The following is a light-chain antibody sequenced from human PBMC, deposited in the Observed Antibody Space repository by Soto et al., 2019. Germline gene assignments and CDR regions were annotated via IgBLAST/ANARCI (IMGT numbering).Light chain of an antibody. CDR1: QSVSSN. Sequence: EIFMTPSPATLSVSPGERATLSCRASQSVSSNLAWYQQKPGHAPRLLIYGASTRATGIPARFIGSGSGTVFTLTFSSLQSEDFAVYYCQQYNNWPFTFGPGTKVGIK. V-gene: IGKV3-15*01. J-gene: IGKJ3*01. CDR2: GAS. CDR3: QQYNNWPFT.